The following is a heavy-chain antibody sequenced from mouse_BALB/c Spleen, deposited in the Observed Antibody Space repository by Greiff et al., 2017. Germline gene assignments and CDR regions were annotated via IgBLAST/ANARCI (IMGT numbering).Heavy chain of an antibody. CDR2: IWAGGST. CDR3: ARITTVYYYAMDY. Sequence: VKLVESGPGLVAPSQSLSITCTVSGFSLTSYGVHWVRQPPGKGLEWLGVIWAGGSTNYNSALMSRLSISKDNSKSQVFLKMNSLQTDDTAMYYCARITTVYYYAMDYWGQGTSVTVSS. CDR1: GFSLTSYG. V-gene: IGHV2-9*02. D-gene: IGHD1-1*01. J-gene: IGHJ4*01.